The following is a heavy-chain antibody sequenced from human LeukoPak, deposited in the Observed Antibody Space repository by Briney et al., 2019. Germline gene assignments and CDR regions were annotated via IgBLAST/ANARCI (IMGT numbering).Heavy chain of an antibody. Sequence: SETLSLTCTVSGGSISSSSYYWGWIRQPPGKGLEWIGSIYYSGSTYYNPSLKSRVTISVDTSKNQFPLKLSSVTAADTAVYYCARDRHKLVDIVAGTLDYWGQGTLVTVSS. D-gene: IGHD5-12*01. CDR1: GGSISSSSYY. CDR3: ARDRHKLVDIVAGTLDY. CDR2: IYYSGST. J-gene: IGHJ4*02. V-gene: IGHV4-39*06.